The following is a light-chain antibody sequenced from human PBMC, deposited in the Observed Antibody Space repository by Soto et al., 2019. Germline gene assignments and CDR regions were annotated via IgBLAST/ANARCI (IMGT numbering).Light chain of an antibody. V-gene: IGKV3-20*01. CDR2: GAS. CDR1: QSVTSHY. CDR3: QQYGYSRDT. Sequence: ETVLTQSPGTLSLSPGERATLSCRASQSVTSHYLAWFQQKPGQAPRLLIFGASSRATGVPDRFSGSGSGTDFTLTISRLEPEDFAVYYCQQYGYSRDTFGQGTKLEIK. J-gene: IGKJ2*01.